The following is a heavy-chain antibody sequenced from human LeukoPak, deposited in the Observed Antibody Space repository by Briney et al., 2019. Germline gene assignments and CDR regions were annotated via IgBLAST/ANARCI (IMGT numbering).Heavy chain of an antibody. D-gene: IGHD3-3*01. CDR3: ARAWSEWGFFDY. J-gene: IGHJ4*02. Sequence: ASVKVSCKASGYTFTSYYMHWVRQAPGQGLEWMGWINPNSGGTNYAQKFQGRVTMTRDTSISTAYMELSRLRSDDTAVYYCARAWSEWGFFDYWGQGTLVTVSS. CDR2: INPNSGGT. V-gene: IGHV1-2*02. CDR1: GYTFTSYY.